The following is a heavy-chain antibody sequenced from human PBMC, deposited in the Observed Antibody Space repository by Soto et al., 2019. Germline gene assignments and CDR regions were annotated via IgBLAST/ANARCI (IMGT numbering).Heavy chain of an antibody. V-gene: IGHV5-51*01. CDR2: IYPGDSDT. D-gene: IGHD3-22*01. Sequence: GESLKISCKGSGYSFTSYWIGWVRQMPGKGLEWMGIIYPGDSDTRSSPSFQGQVTISADKSISTAYLQWSSLKASDTAMYYCASAKNSGYDAFDIWGQGTMVTVSS. CDR1: GYSFTSYW. CDR3: ASAKNSGYDAFDI. J-gene: IGHJ3*02.